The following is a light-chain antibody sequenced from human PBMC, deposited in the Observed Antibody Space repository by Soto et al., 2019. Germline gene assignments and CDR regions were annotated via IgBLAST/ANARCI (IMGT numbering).Light chain of an antibody. V-gene: IGLV1-51*02. CDR1: SSNIENNY. CDR3: ATWDSSLSAGV. CDR2: EDT. Sequence: QSVLTQPPSVSAVPGQKVTISCSGSSSNIENNYVSWYQQLPGTAPKLLIYEDTTRPSGIPDRFSGSKSGTSATLGITGLQTGDEADYYCATWDSSLSAGVFGTGTKLTVL. J-gene: IGLJ1*01.